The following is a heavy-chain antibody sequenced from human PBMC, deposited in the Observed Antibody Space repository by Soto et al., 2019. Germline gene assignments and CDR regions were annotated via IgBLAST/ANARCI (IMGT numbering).Heavy chain of an antibody. V-gene: IGHV3-7*03. J-gene: IGHJ4*02. CDR1: EFSISPYW. Sequence: GGSLRLSCVASEFSISPYWMSWVRQAPGKGLEWVANIKEDGSAARYVDSARDRFLISRDNSKNTLYLQMDSLRAEDTAIYYCAKKYRGTYPFDYWGQGTLVTVSS. D-gene: IGHD1-26*01. CDR2: IKEDGSAA. CDR3: AKKYRGTYPFDY.